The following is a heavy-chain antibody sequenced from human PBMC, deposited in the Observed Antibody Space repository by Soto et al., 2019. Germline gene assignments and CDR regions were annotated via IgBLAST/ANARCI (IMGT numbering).Heavy chain of an antibody. V-gene: IGHV4-39*01. CDR2: IYYNGRT. CDR3: ARHAGYSHGFDY. CDR1: GDSLNSRSYY. Sequence: QLHLQESGPGLVKPSETLSLTCSVSGDSLNSRSYYWGWIRQPPGKGLEWIGNIYYNGRTYYNPSLKSRLTILVDTSKNQFSLEVTSVTAADTGIYYCARHAGYSHGFDYWGQGALVTVSS. J-gene: IGHJ4*02. D-gene: IGHD4-4*01.